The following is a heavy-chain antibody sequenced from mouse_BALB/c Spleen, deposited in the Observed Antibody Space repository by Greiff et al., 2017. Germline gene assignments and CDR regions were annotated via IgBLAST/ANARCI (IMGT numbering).Heavy chain of an antibody. CDR1: GYTFTSYW. D-gene: IGHD1-1*01. J-gene: IGHJ3*01. CDR2: IYPGNSDT. Sequence: EVQLQQSGTVLARPGASVKMSCKASGYTFTSYWMHWVKQRPGQGLEWIGAIYPGNSDTSYNQKFKGKAKLTAVTSTSTAYMELSSLTNEDSAVYYCTREYYYGSSFAYWGQGTLVTVSA. V-gene: IGHV1-5*01. CDR3: TREYYYGSSFAY.